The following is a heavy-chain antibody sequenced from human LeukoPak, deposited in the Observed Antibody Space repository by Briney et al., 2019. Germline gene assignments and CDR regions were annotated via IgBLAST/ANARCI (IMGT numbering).Heavy chain of an antibody. CDR3: ARDECSSTSCYTPYYFDY. J-gene: IGHJ4*02. CDR2: ITSVSSYK. Sequence: GGSLRLSCKASGFTFSNYAMNWVRQAPGKGLEWVSSITSVSSYKYYADSVKGRFTISRDNAKNSLFLQMNSLRAEDTAVYYCARDECSSTSCYTPYYFDYWGQGTLVTVSS. V-gene: IGHV3-21*01. D-gene: IGHD2-2*02. CDR1: GFTFSNYA.